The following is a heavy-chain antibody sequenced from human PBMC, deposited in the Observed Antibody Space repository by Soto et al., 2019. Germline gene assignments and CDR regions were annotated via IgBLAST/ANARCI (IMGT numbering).Heavy chain of an antibody. CDR1: GFTFSSYA. D-gene: IGHD3-10*02. Sequence: GWSLRLSCAASGFTFSSYAMSWVRQAPGKGLEWVSAISGSGGSTYYADSVKGRFTISRDNSKNTLYLQMNSLRAEDTAVYYCAKDGVENTSPILILLRKLSSGNYYGMDFCGQGTTVAVSS. J-gene: IGHJ6*02. CDR3: AKDGVENTSPILILLRKLSSGNYYGMDF. V-gene: IGHV3-23*01. CDR2: ISGSGGST.